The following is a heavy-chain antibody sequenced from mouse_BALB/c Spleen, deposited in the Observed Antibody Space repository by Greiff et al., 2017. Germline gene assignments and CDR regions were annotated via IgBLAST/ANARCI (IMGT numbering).Heavy chain of an antibody. J-gene: IGHJ3*01. V-gene: IGHV1-80*01. CDR1: GYAFSSYW. Sequence: QVQLKESGAELVRPGSSVKISCKASGYAFSSYWMNWVKQRPGQGLEWIGQIYPGDGDTNYNGKFKGKATLTADKSSSTAYMQLSSLTSEDSAVYFCARRDYGNREFAYWGQGTLVTVSA. D-gene: IGHD2-1*01. CDR2: IYPGDGDT. CDR3: ARRDYGNREFAY.